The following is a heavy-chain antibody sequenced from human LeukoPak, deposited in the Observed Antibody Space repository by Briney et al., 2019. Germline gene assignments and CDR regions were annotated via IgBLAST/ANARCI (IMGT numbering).Heavy chain of an antibody. CDR3: ARPNITSYYDSRGYDAFDV. V-gene: IGHV5-51*01. Sequence: ETLSLTCTVSGGSISSYYWSWIRQPPGKGLEWMGIIYPDDSDTRYSPSFQGQVTISADKSVRTAYLQWSSLKASDTAMYYCARPNITSYYDSRGYDAFDVWGQGTMVTVSS. CDR2: IYPDDSDT. CDR1: GGSISSYY. D-gene: IGHD3-22*01. J-gene: IGHJ3*01.